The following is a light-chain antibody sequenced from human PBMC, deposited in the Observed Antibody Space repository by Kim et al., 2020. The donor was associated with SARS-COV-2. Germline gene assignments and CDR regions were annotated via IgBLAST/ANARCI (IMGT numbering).Light chain of an antibody. Sequence: EIVLTQSPGTLSLSPGERATLSCRASQSISSGYLAWYQQKPGQAPRLLIYGASSGATGIPDRFSGSGSGTDFTLTISSLEPEDFAVYYCQQYGSAPRTFGQGTKVDIK. J-gene: IGKJ1*01. V-gene: IGKV3-20*01. CDR3: QQYGSAPRT. CDR1: QSISSGY. CDR2: GAS.